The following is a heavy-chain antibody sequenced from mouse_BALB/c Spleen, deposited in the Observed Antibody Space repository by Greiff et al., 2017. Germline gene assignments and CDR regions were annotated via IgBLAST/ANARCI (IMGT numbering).Heavy chain of an antibody. D-gene: IGHD2-1*01. CDR3: ARIGYGNYGFAY. Sequence: EVKLQESGPGLVKPSQSLSLTCTVTGYSFPSYFARNWIRQFPGNQLEWMGYISYNGSTSYNPSLKSRISITRDTSKNQFFLQLNSVTTEDTATYYCARIGYGNYGFAYWGQGTLVTVSA. V-gene: IGHV3-2*02. CDR2: ISYNGST. J-gene: IGHJ3*01. CDR1: GYSFPSYFA.